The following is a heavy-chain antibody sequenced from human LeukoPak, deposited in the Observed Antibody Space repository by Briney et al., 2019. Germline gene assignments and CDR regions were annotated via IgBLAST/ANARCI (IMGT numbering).Heavy chain of an antibody. V-gene: IGHV4-39*07. CDR1: GGSISSSGNL. J-gene: IGHJ4*02. Sequence: NTSETLSLTCTVSGGSISSSGNLWGWIRQPPGKGLEWIGNIYYSGSTYYNPSLKSRVTISVDTSKNQVSLKLSSVTAADTAVYYCARDSGSYYPEYYFDYWGQGTLVTVSS. CDR2: IYYSGST. D-gene: IGHD3-10*01. CDR3: ARDSGSYYPEYYFDY.